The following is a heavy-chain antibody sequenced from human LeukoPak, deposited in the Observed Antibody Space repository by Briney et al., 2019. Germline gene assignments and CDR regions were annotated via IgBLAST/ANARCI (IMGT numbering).Heavy chain of an antibody. Sequence: GGSLRLSCAASGFTFDDYAMHWVRQAPGKGLEWVSSISWNSGTIGYADSVKGRFTISRDNAKNSLYLQMNSLRAEDMALYYCAKDLYRGEDTAMVTFDYWGHGTLVTVSS. D-gene: IGHD5-18*01. CDR3: AKDLYRGEDTAMVTFDY. CDR1: GFTFDDYA. CDR2: ISWNSGTI. V-gene: IGHV3-9*03. J-gene: IGHJ4*01.